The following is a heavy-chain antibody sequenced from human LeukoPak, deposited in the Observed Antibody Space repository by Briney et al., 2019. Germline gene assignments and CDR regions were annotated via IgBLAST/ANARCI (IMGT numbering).Heavy chain of an antibody. D-gene: IGHD6-19*01. CDR2: IYYSGST. CDR1: GGSISRSSYY. Sequence: KTSETLSLTCIVSGGSISRSSYYWGWIRQPPGKGLEWIGSIYYSGSTYYSPSLKSRVTISVDTSKNQFSLKLNSVTAADTAVYYCARGEYSSGWYLWGQGTLVTVSS. V-gene: IGHV4-39*07. CDR3: ARGEYSSGWYL. J-gene: IGHJ5*02.